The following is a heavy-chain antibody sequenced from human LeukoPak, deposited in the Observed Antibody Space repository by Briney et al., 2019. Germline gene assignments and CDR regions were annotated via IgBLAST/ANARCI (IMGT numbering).Heavy chain of an antibody. D-gene: IGHD1-26*01. V-gene: IGHV3-23*01. CDR1: GFTFSSYA. Sequence: GGSLRLSCVASGFTFSSYAMSWVRQAPGKGLEWVSVISGSGGSTYSADSVKGRFTISRDNSKNTLYLQMNSLRAEDTAVYFCAKSQAGGRLFHFDYWGQGTLVTVSS. CDR2: ISGSGGST. CDR3: AKSQAGGRLFHFDY. J-gene: IGHJ4*02.